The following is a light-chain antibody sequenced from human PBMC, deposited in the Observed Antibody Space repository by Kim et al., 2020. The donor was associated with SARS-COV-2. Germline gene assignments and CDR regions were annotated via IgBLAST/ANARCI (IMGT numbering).Light chain of an antibody. Sequence: EIVLTQSPGTLSLSPGERATLSCRASQTVSRNQLAWYQQKPGQAPRLLIYGASSRATGIPDRFSGRGSGTDFSLTISRLEPEDCAVYYCQQYGNSRTFGQGTEVDIK. J-gene: IGKJ1*01. CDR3: QQYGNSRT. CDR2: GAS. V-gene: IGKV3-20*01. CDR1: QTVSRNQ.